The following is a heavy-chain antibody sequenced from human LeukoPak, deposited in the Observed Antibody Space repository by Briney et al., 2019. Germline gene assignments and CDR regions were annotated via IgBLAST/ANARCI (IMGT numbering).Heavy chain of an antibody. J-gene: IGHJ6*03. CDR1: GGTFSSYA. Sequence: SVKVSCKASGGTFSSYAISWVRQAPGQGLEWMGRIIPIFGTANYAQKFQGRVTITTDESTSTAYMELSSLRSEDTAVYDCASAVNYYYYMDVWGKGTTVTVSS. D-gene: IGHD6-19*01. V-gene: IGHV1-69*05. CDR3: ASAVNYYYYMDV. CDR2: IIPIFGTA.